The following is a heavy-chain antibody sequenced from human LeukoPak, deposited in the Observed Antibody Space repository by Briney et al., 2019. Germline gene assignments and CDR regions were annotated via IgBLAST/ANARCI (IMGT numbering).Heavy chain of an antibody. CDR1: GYSISSGYY. V-gene: IGHV4-38-2*02. D-gene: IGHD3-10*01. J-gene: IGHJ4*02. Sequence: SVTLSLTCTVSGYSISSGYYWGWIRQPPGKGLEWIGSIYHSGSTYYNPSLKSRVTISVDTSKNQFSLKLSSVAAADTAVYYCARGTGYYGSGSTAHFDYWGQGTLVTVSS. CDR2: IYHSGST. CDR3: ARGTGYYGSGSTAHFDY.